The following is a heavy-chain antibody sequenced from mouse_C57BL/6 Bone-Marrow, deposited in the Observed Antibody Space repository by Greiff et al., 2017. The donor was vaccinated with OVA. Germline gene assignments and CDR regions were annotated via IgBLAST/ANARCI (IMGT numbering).Heavy chain of an antibody. Sequence: DVKLVESGGGLVKPGGSLKLSCAASGFTFSSYAMSWVRQTPEKRLEWVATISDGGSYTYYPDNVKGRFTISRDNAKNNLYLQMSHLKSEDTAMYYCARSLPSDYYGSSYGWYFDVWGTGTTVTVSS. V-gene: IGHV5-4*03. CDR3: ARSLPSDYYGSSYGWYFDV. J-gene: IGHJ1*03. D-gene: IGHD1-1*01. CDR1: GFTFSSYA. CDR2: ISDGGSYT.